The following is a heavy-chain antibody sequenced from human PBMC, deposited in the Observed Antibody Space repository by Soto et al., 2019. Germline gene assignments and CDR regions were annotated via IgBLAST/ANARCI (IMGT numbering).Heavy chain of an antibody. Sequence: QVQLQESGPGLVKPSETVSLTCTVSGGSVSPYYWTWVRRPPGKGLEWIAYIYYDGTTNYNPSLQSRVTISLDTSKNQFSVRLTSVTAADTAVYYCASGRHWLDYWGQGTLLTVSS. CDR2: IYYDGTT. J-gene: IGHJ4*02. D-gene: IGHD6-19*01. CDR3: ASGRHWLDY. CDR1: GGSVSPYY. V-gene: IGHV4-59*02.